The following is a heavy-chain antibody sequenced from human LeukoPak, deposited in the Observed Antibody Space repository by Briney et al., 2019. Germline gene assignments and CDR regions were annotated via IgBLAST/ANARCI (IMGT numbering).Heavy chain of an antibody. Sequence: PGGSLRLSCAASGFTFSSYAMSWVRQAPGKGPGWVSAISGSGGSTYYADSVKGRFTISRDNSKNTLYLQMNSLRAEDTAVYYCAKEAYYDFWSGYYHFDYWGQGTLVTVSS. CDR3: AKEAYYDFWSGYYHFDY. V-gene: IGHV3-23*01. J-gene: IGHJ4*02. CDR2: ISGSGGST. D-gene: IGHD3-3*01. CDR1: GFTFSSYA.